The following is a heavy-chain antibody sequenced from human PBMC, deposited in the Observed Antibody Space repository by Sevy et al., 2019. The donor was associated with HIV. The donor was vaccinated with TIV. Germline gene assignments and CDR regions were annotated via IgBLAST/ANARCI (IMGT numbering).Heavy chain of an antibody. V-gene: IGHV3-7*01. J-gene: IGHJ4*02. D-gene: IGHD3-16*01. CDR1: GFSISTYW. Sequence: GGSLRLSCAASGFSISTYWMTWVRQAPGKGLEWVANMNQDGTERDYVDSVKGRFTISRDNTKASLYLQMNSLSAEDAGVYYCVRGGLGGCSYSLDCWGQGTLVTVSS. CDR2: MNQDGTER. CDR3: VRGGLGGCSYSLDC.